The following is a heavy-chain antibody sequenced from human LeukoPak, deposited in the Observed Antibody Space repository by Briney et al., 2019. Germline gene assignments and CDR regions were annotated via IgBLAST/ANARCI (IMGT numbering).Heavy chain of an antibody. J-gene: IGHJ6*02. CDR1: SGSISNYY. V-gene: IGHV4-4*07. D-gene: IGHD6-6*01. CDR2: IYSSGST. CDR3: ARGRLGVDFYRGLDV. Sequence: SETQSLTCTVSSGSISNYYWNWIRQPAGKGLEWIGRIYSSGSTNYNPSLKSRVTMSVDTSKNQFSLKLRSVTAADTAVYYCARGRLGVDFYRGLDVWGQGTTVTVSS.